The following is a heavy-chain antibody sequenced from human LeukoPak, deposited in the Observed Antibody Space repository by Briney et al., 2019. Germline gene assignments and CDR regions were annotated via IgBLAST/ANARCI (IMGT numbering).Heavy chain of an antibody. V-gene: IGHV3-23*01. J-gene: IGHJ3*02. Sequence: PGGSLRLSCAASAFIFNNYVMNWVRQAPGKGLEWVSGISGSGGSSYSADSVKGRFTISRDNSKKTLYMQMNSLRAEDTAVYYCTTHRGGWIDAFDIWGQGTMVTVSS. CDR2: ISGSGGSS. CDR3: TTHRGGWIDAFDI. CDR1: AFIFNNYV. D-gene: IGHD5-12*01.